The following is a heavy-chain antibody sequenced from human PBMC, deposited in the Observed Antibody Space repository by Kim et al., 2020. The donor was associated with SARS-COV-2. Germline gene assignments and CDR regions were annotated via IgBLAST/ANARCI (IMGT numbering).Heavy chain of an antibody. CDR1: GYSFTNFW. Sequence: GESLKISCKGSGYSFTNFWIAWVRQMPGKGLEWMGIIYPGDSDARYSPSFQGQVTISADKSISTAYLQWRSLKASDTAMYYCARAIPYSSSWPVDAFDIWGHGTMVSVSS. D-gene: IGHD6-13*01. V-gene: IGHV5-51*01. CDR2: IYPGDSDA. J-gene: IGHJ3*02. CDR3: ARAIPYSSSWPVDAFDI.